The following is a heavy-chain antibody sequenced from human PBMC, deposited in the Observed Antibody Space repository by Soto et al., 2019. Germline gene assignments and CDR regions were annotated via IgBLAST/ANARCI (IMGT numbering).Heavy chain of an antibody. CDR3: ARVGLVQSWFDP. Sequence: SETLSLTCTVSGGSISSYYWSWIRQPPGKGLEWIGYIYYSGSTNYNPPLKSRVTISVDTSKNQFSLKLSSVTAADTAVYYCARVGLVQSWFDPWGQGTLVTV. J-gene: IGHJ5*02. CDR2: IYYSGST. CDR1: GGSISSYY. V-gene: IGHV4-59*01. D-gene: IGHD6-6*01.